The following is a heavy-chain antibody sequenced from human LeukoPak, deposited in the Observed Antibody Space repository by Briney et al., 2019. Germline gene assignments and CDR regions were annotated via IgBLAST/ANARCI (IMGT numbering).Heavy chain of an antibody. CDR3: AKDTRGMGYYYYYMDV. Sequence: GGSLRLSCAASGFTFSSYGMHWVRQAPGKGLEWVAFIRYDGSNKYYADSVKGRFTISRDNSKNTLYLQMNSLRAKDTAVYYCAKDTRGMGYYYYYMDVWGKGTTVTISS. V-gene: IGHV3-30*02. D-gene: IGHD6-13*01. CDR1: GFTFSSYG. CDR2: IRYDGSNK. J-gene: IGHJ6*03.